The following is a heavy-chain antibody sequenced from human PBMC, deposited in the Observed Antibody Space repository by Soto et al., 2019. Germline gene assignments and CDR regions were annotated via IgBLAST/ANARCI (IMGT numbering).Heavy chain of an antibody. V-gene: IGHV4-34*01. Sequence: SETLSLTCAVYGGSFSGYYWSWIRQPPGKGLEWIGEINHSGSTNYNPSLKSRVTISVDTSKNQFSLKLSSVTAADTAVYYCARVSGYSYGYFDYYYGMDVWGQGTTVTVSS. CDR2: INHSGST. J-gene: IGHJ6*02. CDR1: GGSFSGYY. D-gene: IGHD5-18*01. CDR3: ARVSGYSYGYFDYYYGMDV.